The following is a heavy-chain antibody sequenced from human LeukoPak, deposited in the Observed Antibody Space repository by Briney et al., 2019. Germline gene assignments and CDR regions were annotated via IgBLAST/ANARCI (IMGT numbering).Heavy chain of an antibody. J-gene: IGHJ4*02. CDR2: FDPEDGET. V-gene: IGHV1-24*01. D-gene: IGHD6-13*01. CDR3: ATAYPPSSSWYYFDY. CDR1: GYTLTELS. Sequence: ASVKVSCKVSGYTLTELSMHWVRQAPGKGLEWMGGFDPEDGETTYAQKFQGRVTMTEDTFTDTAYMELSSLRSEDTAVYYCATAYPPSSSWYYFDYWGQGTLVTVSS.